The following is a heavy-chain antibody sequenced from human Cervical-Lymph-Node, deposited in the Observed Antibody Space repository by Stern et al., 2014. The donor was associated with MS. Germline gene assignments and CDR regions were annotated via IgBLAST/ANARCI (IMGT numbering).Heavy chain of an antibody. CDR2: LWYDGRNK. V-gene: IGHV3-33*01. CDR1: GFTFSNHG. J-gene: IGHJ4*02. Sequence: QVQLLQPGGTVVQPGTSLRLSCEGSGFTFSNHGMNWVRRAPGKGLEWVASLWYDGRNKMYEDSVRGRFTISRDNSKNTLYLQMDTLRVEDTAVYYCARSSSSGWDYWGPGTLVAVSS. CDR3: ARSSSSGWDY. D-gene: IGHD6-25*01.